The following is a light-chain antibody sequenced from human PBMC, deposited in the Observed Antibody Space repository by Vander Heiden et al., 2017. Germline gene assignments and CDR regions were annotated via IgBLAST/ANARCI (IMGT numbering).Light chain of an antibody. CDR2: YDD. CDR3: AAWDDIRNGYV. CDR1: RSNLGTNA. V-gene: IGLV1-36*01. J-gene: IGLJ1*01. Sequence: QSVLTPPPSVSEAPRQRVTISCSGSRSNLGTNAVKWYQPPPGQAHKLLIYYDDRRLAGVSDRFSGSKSGTAASLAISGLQADDEADYYCAAWDDIRNGYVFGTGTKVTVL.